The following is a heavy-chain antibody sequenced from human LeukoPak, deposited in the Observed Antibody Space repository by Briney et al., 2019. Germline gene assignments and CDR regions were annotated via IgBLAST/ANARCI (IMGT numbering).Heavy chain of an antibody. CDR2: INHSGST. CDR1: GGSFSGYY. CDR3: ARASILGYCSGGSCRYYFDY. V-gene: IGHV4-34*01. J-gene: IGHJ4*02. Sequence: SETLSPTCAVYGGSFSGYYWSWIRQPPGKGLEWIGEINHSGSTNYNPSLKSRVTISVDTSKNQFSLKLSSVTAADTAVYYCARASILGYCSGGSCRYYFDYWGQGTLVTVSS. D-gene: IGHD2-15*01.